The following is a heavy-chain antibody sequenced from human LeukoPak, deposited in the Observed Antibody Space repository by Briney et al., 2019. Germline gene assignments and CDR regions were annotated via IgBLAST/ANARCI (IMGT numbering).Heavy chain of an antibody. CDR3: AQTPRGYDFWSGSRFDY. CDR1: GFTFSSYA. V-gene: IGHV3-23*01. J-gene: IGHJ4*02. Sequence: GGSLRLSCAASGFTFSSYAMSWVRQAPGKGLEWVSAISGSGGSTYYADSVKGRFTISRDNSKNTLYLQMNSLRAEDTAVYYCAQTPRGYDFWSGSRFDYWGQGTLVTVSS. D-gene: IGHD3-3*01. CDR2: ISGSGGST.